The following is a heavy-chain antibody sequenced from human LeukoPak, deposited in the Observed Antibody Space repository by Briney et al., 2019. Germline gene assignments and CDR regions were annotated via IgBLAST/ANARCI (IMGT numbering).Heavy chain of an antibody. CDR3: ARAGYCSGGSCYPNWFDP. V-gene: IGHV1-69*05. CDR1: GGTFSSYA. CDR2: IIPIFGTA. D-gene: IGHD2-15*01. Sequence: GSSVKVSCKASGGTFSSYAISWVRQAPGQGLEWMGGIIPIFGTANYAQKFQGRVTITTDESTSTAYTELSSLRSEDTAVYYCARAGYCSGGSCYPNWFDPWGQGTLVTVSS. J-gene: IGHJ5*02.